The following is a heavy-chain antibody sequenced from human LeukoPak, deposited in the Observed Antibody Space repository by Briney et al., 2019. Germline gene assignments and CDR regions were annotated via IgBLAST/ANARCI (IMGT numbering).Heavy chain of an antibody. D-gene: IGHD6-13*01. V-gene: IGHV3-21*01. CDR3: ARDGGSWTGFDY. CDR2: ISSSSSYI. CDR1: GFTFSSYS. J-gene: IGHJ4*02. Sequence: GGSLRLSCAASGFTFSSYSMNWVRQAPGKGLEWVSSISSSSSYIYYADSVKGRFTISRDKAKNSLYLQMNSLRAEDTAVYYCARDGGSWTGFDYWGQGTLVTVSS.